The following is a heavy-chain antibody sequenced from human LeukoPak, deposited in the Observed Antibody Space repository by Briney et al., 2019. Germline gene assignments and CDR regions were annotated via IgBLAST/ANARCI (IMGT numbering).Heavy chain of an antibody. CDR2: ISDSGGSI. CDR1: GFTFSSYA. V-gene: IGHV3-23*01. Sequence: GGSLRLSCAASGFTFSSYAMSWVRQAPGKGLEWVSGISDSGGSIYYADSVKGRFTISRDNSKNTLYLQMNSLRADDTAVYYCAKAGDQGYWFDPWGQGTRVTVSS. CDR3: AKAGDQGYWFDP. J-gene: IGHJ5*02. D-gene: IGHD1-26*01.